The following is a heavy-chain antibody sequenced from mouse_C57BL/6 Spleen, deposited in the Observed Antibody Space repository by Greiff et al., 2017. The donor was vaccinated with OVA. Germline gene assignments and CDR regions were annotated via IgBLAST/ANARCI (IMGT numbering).Heavy chain of an antibody. Sequence: QVTLKVSGPGILQPSQTLSLTCSFSGFSLSTSNMGIGWIRQPSGKGLEWLAHIWCNDDKYYNPSLKSRLTISTDTSNNQVCLKITSVDTADTATYYCAKIEDYFDYWGQGTTLTVSA. J-gene: IGHJ2*01. CDR2: IWCNDDK. CDR3: AKIEDYFDY. CDR1: GFSLSTSNMG. V-gene: IGHV8-5*01.